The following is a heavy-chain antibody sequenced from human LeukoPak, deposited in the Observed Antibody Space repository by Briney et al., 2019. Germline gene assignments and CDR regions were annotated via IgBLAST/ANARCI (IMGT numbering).Heavy chain of an antibody. D-gene: IGHD3-22*01. CDR2: ISSSGSTI. J-gene: IGHJ4*02. CDR3: ARDSTYYYDSSGYRLSDDY. CDR1: GFTFSSYS. V-gene: IGHV3-48*01. Sequence: PGGSLRLSCAASGFTFSSYSMNWVRQAPGKGLEGVSYISSSGSTIYYADSVKGRFTISRDNSKNTLYLQMNSLRAEDTAVYYCARDSTYYYDSSGYRLSDDYWGQGTLVTVSS.